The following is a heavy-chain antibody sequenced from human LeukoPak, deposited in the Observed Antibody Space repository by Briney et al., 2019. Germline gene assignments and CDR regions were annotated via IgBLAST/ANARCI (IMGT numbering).Heavy chain of an antibody. V-gene: IGHV4-34*01. D-gene: IGHD5-24*01. Sequence: SETLSLTCAVYGGSFSGYYWSWIRQPPGKGLEWIGEINHSGSTNYNPSLKSRVTISVDTSKNQFSLKLSSVTAADTAVYYCARVVGDGYSPGFDYWGQGTLVTVSS. CDR1: GGSFSGYY. CDR2: INHSGST. CDR3: ARVVGDGYSPGFDY. J-gene: IGHJ4*02.